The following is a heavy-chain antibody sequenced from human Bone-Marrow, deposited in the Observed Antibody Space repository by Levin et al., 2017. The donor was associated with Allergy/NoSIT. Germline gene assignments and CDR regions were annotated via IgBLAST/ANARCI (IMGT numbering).Heavy chain of an antibody. CDR2: INWNGGGT. D-gene: IGHD6-19*01. CDR1: GFNFHDYG. Sequence: LSLTCAASGFNFHDYGASWVRQAPGKGLEWVSGINWNGGGTGHADSVKGRFTISRDNAKNSLYLQMNSLRAEDTALYYCAREIAVAGTSQPYFDYWGQGTLVTVSS. CDR3: AREIAVAGTSQPYFDY. V-gene: IGHV3-20*04. J-gene: IGHJ4*02.